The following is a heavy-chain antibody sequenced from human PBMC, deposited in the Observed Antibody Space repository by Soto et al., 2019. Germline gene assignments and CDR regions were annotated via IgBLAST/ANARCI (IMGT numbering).Heavy chain of an antibody. J-gene: IGHJ4*02. Sequence: SETLSLTCTVSGGSISSGGYYWSWIRQHPGKGLDWIGYIYYSGSTYYNPSLKSRVTISVDTSKNQFSLKLSSVTAADTAVYYCARVIVRSYYHSSPHPAPFPSRGQGTPVTASS. CDR1: GGSISSGGYY. V-gene: IGHV4-31*03. CDR3: ARVIVRSYYHSSPHPAPFPS. D-gene: IGHD3-22*01. CDR2: IYYSGST.